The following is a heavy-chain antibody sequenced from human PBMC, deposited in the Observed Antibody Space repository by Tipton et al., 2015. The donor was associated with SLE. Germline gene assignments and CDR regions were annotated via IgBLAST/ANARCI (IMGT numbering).Heavy chain of an antibody. CDR1: GYFIRSGYY. Sequence: TLSLTCAVSGYFIRSGYYWGWIRQPPGKGLEWFGIAYHSGSTYHNPSLESRVTISIDTSKNQFSLKLTSGTAADTAVYFCARDRSSVSDWGQGTQVNVSP. CDR3: ARDRSSVSD. D-gene: IGHD5/OR15-5a*01. CDR2: AYHSGST. V-gene: IGHV4-38-2*01. J-gene: IGHJ4*02.